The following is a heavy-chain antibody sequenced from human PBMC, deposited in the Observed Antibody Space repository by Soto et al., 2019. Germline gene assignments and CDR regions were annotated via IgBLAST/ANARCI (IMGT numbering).Heavy chain of an antibody. CDR1: GFTFSSYA. Sequence: GGSLKLSFAASGFTFSSYAMSWVRQAPGKGLEWVSAISGSGGSTYDADSVKGRFTISRDNSKNTLYLQMNSLRAEDTAVYYCAKSPGTTMVYAIVDYYYYMDVWGKGTTVTVSS. D-gene: IGHD2-8*01. J-gene: IGHJ6*03. V-gene: IGHV3-23*01. CDR3: AKSPGTTMVYAIVDYYYYMDV. CDR2: ISGSGGST.